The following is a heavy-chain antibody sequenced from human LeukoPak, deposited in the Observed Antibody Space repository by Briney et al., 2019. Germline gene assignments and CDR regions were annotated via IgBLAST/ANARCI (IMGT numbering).Heavy chain of an antibody. Sequence: ASVKVSCKASGYTFTSYDINWVRQAPGQGLEWMGWMNPNSGNTGYAQKFQGRVTMTRNTPISTAYMELSSLRSEDTAVYYCARGVNSLFSYYMDVWGKGTTVTVSS. CDR1: GYTFTSYD. CDR3: ARGVNSLFSYYMDV. V-gene: IGHV1-8*01. CDR2: MNPNSGNT. J-gene: IGHJ6*03.